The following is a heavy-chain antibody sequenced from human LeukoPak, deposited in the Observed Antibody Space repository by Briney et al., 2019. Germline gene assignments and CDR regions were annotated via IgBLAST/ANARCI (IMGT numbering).Heavy chain of an antibody. V-gene: IGHV3-7*01. J-gene: IGHJ4*02. D-gene: IGHD5-24*01. CDR1: GFTFSSSW. Sequence: PGESLRLSCAAAGFTFSSSWMSWGRQAPGKGLEGVANINPDGSQKRFVDSVMDRFTMSIDNAKNSLSLQMHSLRVEDTAVFYCAAWTAGGYNFWGQGTLVTVSS. CDR2: INPDGSQK. CDR3: AAWTAGGYNF.